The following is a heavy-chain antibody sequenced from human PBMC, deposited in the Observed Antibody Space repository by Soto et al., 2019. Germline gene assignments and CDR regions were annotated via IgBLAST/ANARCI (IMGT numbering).Heavy chain of an antibody. CDR1: GFLFSRFG. J-gene: IGHJ4*02. CDR2: IVNQGGRK. CDR3: ARDDEYVDNGLDY. V-gene: IGHV3-33*01. Sequence: QVQLVESGGGVVQPGTSLRLSCAASGFLFSRFGMHWVRQAPGKGLEWVAVIVNQGGRKDYADSVRGRFTISRDNSRKTLSLEMSRLRVEYTPISYCARDDEYVDNGLDYWGQGALVTVSS. D-gene: IGHD3-16*01.